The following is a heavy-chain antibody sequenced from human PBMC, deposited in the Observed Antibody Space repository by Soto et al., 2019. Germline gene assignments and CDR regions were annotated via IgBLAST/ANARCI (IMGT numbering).Heavy chain of an antibody. J-gene: IGHJ4*02. V-gene: IGHV3-7*01. CDR3: FNVAFGY. CDR2: INQDGGEK. Sequence: PGGSLRLSCAASGFTFSSYAMSWVRQAPGKGLEWVSNINQDGGEKYYADSVKGRFTISRDNAKNSLYLQMNSLRVEDTALYYCFNVAFGYWGRGTQVTVSS. CDR1: GFTFSSYA.